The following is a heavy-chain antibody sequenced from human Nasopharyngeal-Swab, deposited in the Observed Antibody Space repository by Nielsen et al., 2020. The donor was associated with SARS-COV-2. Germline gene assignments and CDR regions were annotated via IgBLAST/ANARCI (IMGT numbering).Heavy chain of an antibody. D-gene: IGHD3-9*01. CDR2: INTNTGNP. Sequence: WVRQAPGQGLEWMGWINTNTGNPTYAQGFTGRFVFSLDTSVSTAYLQISSLKAEDTAVYYCARKENYDILTGYGPGNFDYWGQGTPVTVSS. CDR3: ARKENYDILTGYGPGNFDY. V-gene: IGHV7-4-1*02. J-gene: IGHJ4*02.